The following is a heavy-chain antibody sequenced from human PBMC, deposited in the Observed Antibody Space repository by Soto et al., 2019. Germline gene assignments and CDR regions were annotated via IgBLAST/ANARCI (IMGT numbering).Heavy chain of an antibody. CDR2: IYYSGST. V-gene: IGHV4-59*08. J-gene: IGHJ4*02. CDR1: GGSISSYY. D-gene: IGHD7-27*01. CDR3: ARHETNWDPFYY. Sequence: SETLSLTCTVSGGSISSYYWSWIRQPPGKGLEWIGYIYYSGSTNYNPSIKSRVPISVDTSKNQFSLKLSSVTAADTAVYYCARHETNWDPFYYWGQGTLVTVSS.